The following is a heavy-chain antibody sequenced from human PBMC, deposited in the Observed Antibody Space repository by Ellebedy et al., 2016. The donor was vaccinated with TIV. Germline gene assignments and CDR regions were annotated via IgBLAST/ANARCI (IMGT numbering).Heavy chain of an antibody. CDR1: GFTFSDFS. CDR3: ARDGGKRPPDSIPGLL. V-gene: IGHV3-21*06. Sequence: GESLKISCVGSGFTFSDFSMNWVRQAPGKGLEWVSLISIRGTYIHYADSVKGRFTISRDNARNSLYLQMSSLRAEDTAVYYCARDGGKRPPDSIPGLLWGQGTLVTVSS. J-gene: IGHJ4*02. D-gene: IGHD3-16*01. CDR2: ISIRGTYI.